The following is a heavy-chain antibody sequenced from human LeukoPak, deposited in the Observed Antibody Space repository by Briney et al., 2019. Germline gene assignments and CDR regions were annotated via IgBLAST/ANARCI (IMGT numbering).Heavy chain of an antibody. Sequence: GGSLRLSCAASGFTFSYYGLSWVRQAPGKGLEWVSGFGHNGGITYADSVKGRFTISRDNSKNTLYLQMNSLRAEDTAVYYCAKDPIVVVPADTDYWGQGTLVTVSS. CDR1: GFTFSYYG. J-gene: IGHJ4*02. CDR3: AKDPIVVVPADTDY. D-gene: IGHD2-2*01. CDR2: FGHNGGIT. V-gene: IGHV3-23*01.